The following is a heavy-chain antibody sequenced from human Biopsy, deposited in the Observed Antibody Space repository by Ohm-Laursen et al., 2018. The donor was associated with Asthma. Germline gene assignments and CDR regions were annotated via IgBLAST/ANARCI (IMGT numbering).Heavy chain of an antibody. D-gene: IGHD3-3*01. CDR2: GGSYYDGGLK. V-gene: IGHV3-30-3*01. Sequence: SLRLSCAASGFILSNYDMHWVRQAPGKGLEWVAVGGSYYDGGLKYYADSVNGRFTVSRDDSKNTLYLQMNSLRPDDTAVYYCARDVMEWYLPAFDFWGQGTLVTISS. CDR3: ARDVMEWYLPAFDF. CDR1: GFILSNYD. J-gene: IGHJ4*02.